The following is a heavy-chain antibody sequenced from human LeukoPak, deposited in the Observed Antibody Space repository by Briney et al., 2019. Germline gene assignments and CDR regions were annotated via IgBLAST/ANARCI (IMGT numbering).Heavy chain of an antibody. CDR3: ARHDVWFGGVDY. V-gene: IGHV4-39*01. CDR2: IYYSGST. CDR1: GGSISSSSHY. Sequence: PSETLSLTCTVSGGSISSSSHYWGWIRQPPGKGLERIGSIYYSGSTYYNPSLKSRVTISVDTSKNQFSLKLSSVTAADTAVYYCARHDVWFGGVDYWGQGTLVTVSS. J-gene: IGHJ4*02. D-gene: IGHD3-10*01.